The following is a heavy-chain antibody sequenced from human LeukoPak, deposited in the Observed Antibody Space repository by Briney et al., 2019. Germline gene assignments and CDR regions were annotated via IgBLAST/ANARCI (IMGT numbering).Heavy chain of an antibody. J-gene: IGHJ4*02. CDR2: IIPIFGTA. V-gene: IGHV1-69*05. CDR1: GYTFTSYY. CDR3: AREPKSAGYPD. Sequence: SVKVSCKASGYTFTSYYMHWVRQAPGQGLEWMGRIIPIFGTANYAQKFQGRVTITTDESTSTAYMELSSLRSEDTAVYYCAREPKSAGYPDWGQGTLVTVSS. D-gene: IGHD3-16*02.